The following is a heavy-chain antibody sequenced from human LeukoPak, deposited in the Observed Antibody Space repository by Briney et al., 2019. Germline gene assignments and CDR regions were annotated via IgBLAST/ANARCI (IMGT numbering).Heavy chain of an antibody. V-gene: IGHV3-48*01. CDR3: AKATYSTSPGYYFDY. CDR1: GFTFSSYS. CDR2: ISSSSSTI. D-gene: IGHD6-6*01. J-gene: IGHJ4*02. Sequence: GGSLRLSCAASGFTFSSYSMNWVRQAPGKGLEWVSYISSSSSTIYYADSVKGRFTISRDNAKNSLYLQMNSLRAEDTAFYYCAKATYSTSPGYYFDYWGQGAPVTVSS.